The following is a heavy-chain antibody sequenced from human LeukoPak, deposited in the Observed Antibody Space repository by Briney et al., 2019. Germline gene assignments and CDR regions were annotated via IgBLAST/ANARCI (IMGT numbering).Heavy chain of an antibody. CDR2: ISGSGGST. J-gene: IGHJ2*01. D-gene: IGHD4-17*01. Sequence: GGSLRLSCAASGFTFSSYAMSWVRQAPGKGLGWVSAISGSGGSTYYADSVKGRFTISRDNSKNTLYLQMNSLRAEDTAVYYCAKGLNGDYDWYFDLWGRGTLVTVSS. CDR3: AKGLNGDYDWYFDL. CDR1: GFTFSSYA. V-gene: IGHV3-23*01.